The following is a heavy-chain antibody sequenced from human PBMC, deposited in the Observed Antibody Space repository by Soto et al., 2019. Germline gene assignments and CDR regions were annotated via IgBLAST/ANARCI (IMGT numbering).Heavy chain of an antibody. CDR1: GYTFTGYY. CDR3: ARGRKVAGYDFWSGYSSQYAFDI. D-gene: IGHD3-3*01. J-gene: IGHJ3*02. V-gene: IGHV1-8*02. Sequence: APVKVSCKASGYTFTGYYMHWVRQATGQGPEWMGWMNPNSGNTSYAQKFQGRVTMTRNTSISTAYMELSSLRSEDTAVYYCARGRKVAGYDFWSGYSSQYAFDIWGQGTMVTVSS. CDR2: MNPNSGNT.